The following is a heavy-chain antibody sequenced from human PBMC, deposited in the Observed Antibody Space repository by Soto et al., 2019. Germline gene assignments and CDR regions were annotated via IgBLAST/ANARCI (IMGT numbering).Heavy chain of an antibody. Sequence: PGGSLRLSCAASGFTFSSYGMHWVRQAPGKGLECVAVISYDGSNKYYADSVKGRFTISRDNSKNTLYLQMNSLRAEDTAVYYCVQTLYSSSWHDAFDIWGQGTMVTV. CDR2: ISYDGSNK. D-gene: IGHD6-13*01. V-gene: IGHV3-30*03. J-gene: IGHJ3*02. CDR1: GFTFSSYG. CDR3: VQTLYSSSWHDAFDI.